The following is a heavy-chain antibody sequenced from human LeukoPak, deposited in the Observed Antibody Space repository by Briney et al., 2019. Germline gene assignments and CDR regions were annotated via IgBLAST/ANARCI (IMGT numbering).Heavy chain of an antibody. CDR2: IIPIFGTA. V-gene: IGHV1-69*01. J-gene: IGHJ5*02. Sequence: SVKVSCKASGGTFSSYAFSWVRQAPGQGLEWMGGIIPIFGTANYAQKFQGRVTITADESTSTAYMELSSLRSEDTAVYYCATSWGGSSGNWFDPWGQGTLVTVSS. CDR3: ATSWGGSSGNWFDP. D-gene: IGHD6-6*01. CDR1: GGTFSSYA.